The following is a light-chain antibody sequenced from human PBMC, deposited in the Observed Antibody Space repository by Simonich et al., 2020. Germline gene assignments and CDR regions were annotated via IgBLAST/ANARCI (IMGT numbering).Light chain of an antibody. CDR3: QSADSSGTYVV. J-gene: IGLJ2*01. V-gene: IGLV3-25*03. CDR1: VLAKKY. CDR2: KDS. Sequence: SYELTQPSSVSVSPGQTARIPCSGDVLAKKYARWFQQKPGQAPVLVIYKDSERPSGIPERFAGSSSGTTVTLTISGVQAEDEADYYCQSADSSGTYVVFGGGTKLTVL.